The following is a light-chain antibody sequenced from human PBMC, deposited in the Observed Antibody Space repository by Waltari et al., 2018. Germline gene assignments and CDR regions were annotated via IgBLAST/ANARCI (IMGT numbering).Light chain of an antibody. CDR3: QEANSFPLT. J-gene: IGKJ4*01. V-gene: IGKV1-12*01. CDR2: ATS. CDR1: QGSRSW. Sequence: DIQMTQSPPSVSASVGDSVPITCRASQGSRSWLYWYQQKPGKAPKLLIYATSNLQRGVPSRFSGSGSGTEFTLTISSLQPEDVATYYCQEANSFPLTFGGGTKVAI.